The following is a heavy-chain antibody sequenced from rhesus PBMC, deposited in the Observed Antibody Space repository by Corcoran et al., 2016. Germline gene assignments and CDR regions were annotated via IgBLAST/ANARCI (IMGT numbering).Heavy chain of an antibody. CDR2: INGNSGST. CDR1: GGSFTTYW. J-gene: IGHJ4*01. CDR3: ARPKYSSWSAVDY. V-gene: IGHV4-80*01. D-gene: IGHD6-13*01. Sequence: QVQLQESGPALVKPSETLSLTCAVSGGSFTTYWWTWIRQSPGKGLGWIGEINGNSGSTNYNPSLKSRVTISKDASKNQFSLKLSSVTAADTAVYYCARPKYSSWSAVDYWGQGVLVTVSS.